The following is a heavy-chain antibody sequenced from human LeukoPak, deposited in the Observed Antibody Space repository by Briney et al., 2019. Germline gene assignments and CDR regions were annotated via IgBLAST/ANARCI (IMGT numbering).Heavy chain of an antibody. CDR1: GGSISSSSYY. V-gene: IGHV4-39*01. D-gene: IGHD3-10*01. CDR2: IYHSGST. Sequence: SETLSLTCTVSGGSISSSSYYWGWIRQPPGKGLEWIGSIYHSGSTYYNPSLKSRVTISVDTSKDQFSLKLSSVTAADTAVFYCAGSDYYYYMDVWGKGTTVTVSS. J-gene: IGHJ6*03. CDR3: AGSDYYYYMDV.